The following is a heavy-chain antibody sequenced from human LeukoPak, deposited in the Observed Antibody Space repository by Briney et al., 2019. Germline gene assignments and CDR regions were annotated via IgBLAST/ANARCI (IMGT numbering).Heavy chain of an antibody. V-gene: IGHV4-4*07. CDR1: GDSISSHY. CDR2: TSGTG. D-gene: IGHD4-17*01. J-gene: IGHJ5*02. CDR3: ARRDTVTLGVDP. Sequence: SETLSLTCTVSGDSISSHYLGWIRQPAGKGLEWIGITSGTGNYNPSLKSRVSMSVDTSRNLVSLTLTSVTAADTAVYYCARRDTVTLGVDPWGQGTLVTVSS.